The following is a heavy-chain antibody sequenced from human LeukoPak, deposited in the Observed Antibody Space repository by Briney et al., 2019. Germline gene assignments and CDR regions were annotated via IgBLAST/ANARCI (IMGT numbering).Heavy chain of an antibody. D-gene: IGHD3-22*01. CDR1: GYILTELS. J-gene: IGHJ5*02. CDR2: FDPKDGRT. Sequence: ASVKVSCKVSGYILTELSMHWVRQAPGQGLDWMGAFDPKDGRTFYAQKFQGRVTMTEDTSTDTAYMELSSLRSEDTAVYYCATAYYYDSSGFRWFDPWGQGTLVTVSS. CDR3: ATAYYYDSSGFRWFDP. V-gene: IGHV1-24*01.